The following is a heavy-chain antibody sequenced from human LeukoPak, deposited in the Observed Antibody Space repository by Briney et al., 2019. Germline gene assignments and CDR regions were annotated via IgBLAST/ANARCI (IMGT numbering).Heavy chain of an antibody. CDR3: ARSLGSLRGPLR. V-gene: IGHV4-39*01. CDR2: IYYSGST. Sequence: SETLSLTCTVSGGSISSSSYYWGWIRQPPGKGLEWIGSIYYSGSTYYNPSLKSRVTLSVDTSKNQFSLKLSSVTAADTAVYYCARSLGSLRGPLRWGQGTLVTVSS. CDR1: GGSISSSSYY. D-gene: IGHD3-10*01. J-gene: IGHJ4*02.